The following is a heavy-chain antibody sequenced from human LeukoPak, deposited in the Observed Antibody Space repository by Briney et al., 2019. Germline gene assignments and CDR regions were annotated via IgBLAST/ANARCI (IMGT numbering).Heavy chain of an antibody. CDR3: AKQDIVVVPATNGVDY. CDR1: GFTFDDYA. CDR2: ISWNSGSI. Sequence: GGSLRLSCAASGFTFDDYAMHWVRQAPGKGLEWVSGISWNSGSIGYADSVKGRFTISRDNAKNSLYLQMNSLRAEDTAVYYCAKQDIVVVPATNGVDYWGQGTLVTVSS. D-gene: IGHD2-2*01. V-gene: IGHV3-9*01. J-gene: IGHJ4*02.